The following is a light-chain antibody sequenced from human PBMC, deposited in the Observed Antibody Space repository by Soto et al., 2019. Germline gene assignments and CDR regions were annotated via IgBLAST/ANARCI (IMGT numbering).Light chain of an antibody. V-gene: IGKV3-11*01. CDR1: QSVSSY. Sequence: EIVLTQSPATLSLSPGERATLSCRASQSVSSYLAWYQQKPGQAPRRLIYDASNRATGIPARFSGSGSETDFTLTISSLEPEDFAVYYCQQRSNWPPMYTFGQGTKLEIK. CDR3: QQRSNWPPMYT. CDR2: DAS. J-gene: IGKJ2*01.